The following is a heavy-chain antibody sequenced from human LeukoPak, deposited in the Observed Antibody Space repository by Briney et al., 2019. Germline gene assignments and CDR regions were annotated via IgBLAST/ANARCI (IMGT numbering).Heavy chain of an antibody. CDR3: LCYYASATFY. CDR2: ISGTVRGERT. V-gene: IGHV3-23*01. D-gene: IGHD3-10*01. CDR1: GCSFINSG. J-gene: IGHJ4*02. Sequence: GGSMRLSCATSGCSFINSGMTWVRQAPGRGLEWVSDISGTVRGERTYYADSVKGRFTISRDNSKNTLYLQMNGLRADDTAVYYCLCYYASATFYWGQGTLVTVSS.